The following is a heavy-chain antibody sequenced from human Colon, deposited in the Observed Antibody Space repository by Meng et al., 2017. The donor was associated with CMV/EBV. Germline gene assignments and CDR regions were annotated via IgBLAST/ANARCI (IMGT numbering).Heavy chain of an antibody. CDR3: ARGSVIASAVSFDH. D-gene: IGHD2-21*01. CDR2: IYTGVSA. J-gene: IGHJ4*02. CDR1: VGCVDSGCSY. V-gene: IGHV4-30-4*08. Sequence: SVGCVDSGCSYWSCVRHAPGKGLVWLGHIYTGVSAYSNPSLKSRLSISLDTSKNQFSLSLRSVTAADTAVYYCARGSVIASAVSFDHWGQGTLVTVSS.